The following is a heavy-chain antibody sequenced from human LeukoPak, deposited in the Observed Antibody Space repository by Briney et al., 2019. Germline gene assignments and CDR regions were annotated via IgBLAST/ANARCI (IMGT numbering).Heavy chain of an antibody. CDR2: SDKSGST. Sequence: SETLSLPCTVSGGSISSYYWSWIRQPPGKGPEWIGYSDKSGSTNYNPSLKSRVTISVDTSTNQFSLRLSSVTAADTAVYYCAADRNNRSWYYYWGQGILVTVSS. D-gene: IGHD2/OR15-2a*01. CDR1: GGSISSYY. CDR3: AADRNNRSWYYY. J-gene: IGHJ4*02. V-gene: IGHV4-59*08.